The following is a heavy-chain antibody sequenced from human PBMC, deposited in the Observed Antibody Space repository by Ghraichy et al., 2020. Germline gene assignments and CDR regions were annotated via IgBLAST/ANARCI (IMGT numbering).Heavy chain of an antibody. CDR1: GDSMRNYH. Sequence: ESLNISCSVSGDSMRNYHWSWIRQPPGRGLEWIGFIYFSGRTHYNPSLKSRVTMSIDTSTNQFSLKLRSVTAADRAIYYCARDRARGYYDSGSYNRYDYYYGMDVWGQGTTVTVSS. CDR3: ARDRARGYYDSGSYNRYDYYYGMDV. V-gene: IGHV4-59*01. D-gene: IGHD3-10*01. CDR2: IYFSGRT. J-gene: IGHJ6*02.